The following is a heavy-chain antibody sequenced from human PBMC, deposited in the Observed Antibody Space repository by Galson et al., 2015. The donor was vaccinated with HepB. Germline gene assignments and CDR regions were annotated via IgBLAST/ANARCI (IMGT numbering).Heavy chain of an antibody. Sequence: SLRLSCAASGFAFSSYAMSWVRQAPGKGLEWVSAISGSGGSTYYADSVKGRFTISRDNSKNTLYLQMNSLRAEDTAVYYCAKGGYYYGSGSPLDYWGQGTLVTVSS. J-gene: IGHJ4*02. D-gene: IGHD3-10*01. CDR1: GFAFSSYA. CDR2: ISGSGGST. V-gene: IGHV3-23*01. CDR3: AKGGYYYGSGSPLDY.